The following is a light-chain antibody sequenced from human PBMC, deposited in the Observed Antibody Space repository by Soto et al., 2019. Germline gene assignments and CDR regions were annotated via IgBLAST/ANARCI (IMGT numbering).Light chain of an antibody. CDR3: SSYTTSSTYV. CDR1: SSDVGSYNY. V-gene: IGLV2-14*01. CDR2: DVS. J-gene: IGLJ1*01. Sequence: QSALTQPASVSGSPGQSITISCTGTSSDVGSYNYVSWYQQHPGKAPKVMIYDVSNRPSGVSYRFSGSKSGNTASLTISGLQAEDEADYYCSSYTTSSTYVFVTGTKVTVL.